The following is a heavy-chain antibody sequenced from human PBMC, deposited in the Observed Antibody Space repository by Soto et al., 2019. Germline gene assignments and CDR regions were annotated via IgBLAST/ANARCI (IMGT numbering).Heavy chain of an antibody. J-gene: IGHJ6*02. CDR1: GGTFSSYA. CDR3: ARGGSSSEYYYYGMDV. Sequence: ASVKVSCKASGGTFSSYAISWVRQVPGQGLEWMGGIIPIFGTANYAQKFQGRVTITADESTSTAYMELSSLRSEDTAVYYCARGGSSSEYYYYGMDVWGQGTTVTVSS. D-gene: IGHD6-6*01. V-gene: IGHV1-69*13. CDR2: IIPIFGTA.